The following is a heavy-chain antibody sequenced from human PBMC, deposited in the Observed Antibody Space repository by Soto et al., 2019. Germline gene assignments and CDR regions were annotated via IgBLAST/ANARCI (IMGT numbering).Heavy chain of an antibody. CDR3: AKPGYSSGWYRFNSARPIDY. CDR2: ISGSGGST. CDR1: GFTFSSYA. J-gene: IGHJ4*02. V-gene: IGHV3-23*01. Sequence: EVQLLESGGGLVQPGGSLRLSCAASGFTFSSYAMSWVRQAPGKGLEWVSAISGSGGSTYYADSVKGRFTISRDNSKNKLQLQMNSLRDEDTAVNYCAKPGYSSGWYRFNSARPIDYWGQGTLGTVSS. D-gene: IGHD6-19*01.